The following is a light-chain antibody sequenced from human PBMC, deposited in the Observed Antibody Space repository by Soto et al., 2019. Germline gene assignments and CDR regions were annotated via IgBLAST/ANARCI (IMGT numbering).Light chain of an antibody. J-gene: IGKJ4*01. CDR2: DAS. CDR1: QDISNY. Sequence: DIQMTQSPSTLSGSVGDRVTITCQATQDISNYLNWYQQKPGKAPKLLIYDASNLQTGVPSRFSAYRSETDFTFTISSLQPEDIATYYCQQYDDLPLTFGGGTKVDIK. CDR3: QQYDDLPLT. V-gene: IGKV1-33*01.